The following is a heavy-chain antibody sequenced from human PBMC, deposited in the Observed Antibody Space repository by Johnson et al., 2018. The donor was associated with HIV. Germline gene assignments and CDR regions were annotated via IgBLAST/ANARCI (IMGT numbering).Heavy chain of an antibody. V-gene: IGHV3-66*01. Sequence: VQLVESGGGVVQPGRSLRLSCAASGFTVSSNYMSWFRQAPGKGLEWVSVIYSGGTTYYADSVKGRFTISRDNSKNTLYLQMNSLRAEDTAVYYCAREGDGGAFDIWGQGTMVTVSS. CDR3: AREGDGGAFDI. CDR1: GFTVSSNY. J-gene: IGHJ3*02. D-gene: IGHD3-16*01. CDR2: IYSGGTT.